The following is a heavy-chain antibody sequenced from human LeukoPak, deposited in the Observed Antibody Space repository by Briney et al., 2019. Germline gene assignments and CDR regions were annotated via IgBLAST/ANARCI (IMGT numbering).Heavy chain of an antibody. J-gene: IGHJ4*02. D-gene: IGHD1-1*01. Sequence: SETLSLTCAVNGGSFSVYFWTWIRQPPGKGLEWIGEINRSGRTNYNPSLKSRVAISLDTSKNQFSLKLSSVAAADTAVYYCARGYEGYLDYWGQGTLVTVSS. V-gene: IGHV4-34*01. CDR3: ARGYEGYLDY. CDR1: GGSFSVYF. CDR2: INRSGRT.